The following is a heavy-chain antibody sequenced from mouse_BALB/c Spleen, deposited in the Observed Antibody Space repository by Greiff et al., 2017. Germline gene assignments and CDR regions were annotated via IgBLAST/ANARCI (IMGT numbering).Heavy chain of an antibody. J-gene: IGHJ1*01. V-gene: IGHV2-5-1*01. Sequence: QVQLQQSGPSLVQPSQSLSITCTVSGFSLTSYGVHWVRQSPGKGLEWLGVIWRGGSTDYNAAFMSRLSITKDNSKSQVFFKMNSLQADDTAIYYCAKKGEYGGKGGYWYFDVWGAGTTVTVSS. D-gene: IGHD1-1*02. CDR2: IWRGGST. CDR1: GFSLTSYG. CDR3: AKKGEYGGKGGYWYFDV.